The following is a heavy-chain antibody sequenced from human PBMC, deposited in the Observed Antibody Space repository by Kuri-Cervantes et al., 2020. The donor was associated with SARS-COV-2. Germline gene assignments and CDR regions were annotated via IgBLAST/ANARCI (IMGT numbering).Heavy chain of an antibody. Sequence: LSLTCAASGFTFNSYCMHWVRQAPGKGLEWVAVIWYDGSNKYYADSVKGRFTISRDNSKNTLYLQMNSLRAEDTAVYYCARGSSGYYYFDYWGQGTLITVSS. CDR2: IWYDGSNK. J-gene: IGHJ4*02. CDR3: ARGSSGYYYFDY. CDR1: GFTFNSYC. D-gene: IGHD3-22*01. V-gene: IGHV3-33*08.